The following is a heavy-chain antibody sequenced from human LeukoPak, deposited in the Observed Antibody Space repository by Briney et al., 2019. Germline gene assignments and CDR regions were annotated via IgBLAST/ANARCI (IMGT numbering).Heavy chain of an antibody. J-gene: IGHJ4*02. CDR1: GGSISSNSYY. CDR2: IYYSGST. D-gene: IGHD3-16*02. CDR3: ARGRYLPLYFDY. Sequence: SGTLSLTCTVSGGSISSNSYYWSWIRQHPGKGLEWIGYIYYSGSTYYNPSLKSRVTISVDTSKNQFSLKLSSVTAADTAVYYCARGRYLPLYFDYWGQGTLVTVSS. V-gene: IGHV4-31*03.